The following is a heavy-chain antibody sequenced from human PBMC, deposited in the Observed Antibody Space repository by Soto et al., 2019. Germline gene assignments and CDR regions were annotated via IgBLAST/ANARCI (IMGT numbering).Heavy chain of an antibody. CDR3: ARDRGVEYDFWSGYPPYGMDV. V-gene: IGHV4-31*02. Sequence: HPAKGLKWIGYIYYSGSTYYNPSLKSRVTISVDTSKNQFSLKLSSVTAADTAVYYCARDRGVEYDFWSGYPPYGMDVWGQGTTVTSP. CDR2: IYYSGST. D-gene: IGHD3-3*01. J-gene: IGHJ6*02.